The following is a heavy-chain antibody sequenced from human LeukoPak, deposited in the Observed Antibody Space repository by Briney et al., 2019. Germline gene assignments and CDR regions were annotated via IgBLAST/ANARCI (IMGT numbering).Heavy chain of an antibody. CDR2: ISSNGSSV. D-gene: IGHD3-3*01. J-gene: IGHJ6*03. Sequence: GGSLRLSCAPSEFAFSEYSMNWVRQAPGKGLEWVAFISSNGSSVQYADSVKGRFTVSRDNAKNSLYLQMNSLRAEDTAVYYCARDAYDFWGGSTYFYFYMDVWGKGTTVIVSS. CDR1: EFAFSEYS. V-gene: IGHV3-48*01. CDR3: ARDAYDFWGGSTYFYFYMDV.